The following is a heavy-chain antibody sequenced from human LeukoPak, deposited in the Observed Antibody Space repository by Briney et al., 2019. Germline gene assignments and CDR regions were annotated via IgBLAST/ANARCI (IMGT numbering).Heavy chain of an antibody. D-gene: IGHD3-10*01. J-gene: IGHJ5*02. CDR3: ARGGYYGSGSDFRFDP. V-gene: IGHV4-59*01. Sequence: SETLSLTCTVSGGSISSYYWSWIRQPPGKGLEWIGYIYYSGSTNYKPSLKSRVTISVDTSKNQFSLKLSSVTAADTAVYYCARGGYYGSGSDFRFDPWGQGTLVTVSS. CDR2: IYYSGST. CDR1: GGSISSYY.